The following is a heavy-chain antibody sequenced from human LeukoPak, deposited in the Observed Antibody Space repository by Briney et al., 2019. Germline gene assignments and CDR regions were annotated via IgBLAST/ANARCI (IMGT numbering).Heavy chain of an antibody. V-gene: IGHV4-61*02. J-gene: IGHJ5*02. CDR1: GGSISSGSYY. D-gene: IGHD2-15*01. CDR2: IYTSGST. CDR3: ARSGLYCSGGSCRNWFDP. Sequence: PSETLSLTCTVAGGSISSGSYYWSWIRQPAGKGLEWIGRIYTSGSTNYNPSLKSRVTISVDTSKYQFSLKLSSVTAADTAVYYCARSGLYCSGGSCRNWFDPWGQGTLVTVSS.